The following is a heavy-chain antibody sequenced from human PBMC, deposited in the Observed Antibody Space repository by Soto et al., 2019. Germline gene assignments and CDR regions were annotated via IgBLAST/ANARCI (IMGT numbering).Heavy chain of an antibody. Sequence: SETLSLTCTVAGGSISSDTYHWDWIRQPPGKGLEWIGTIYYSGSTSNNPSLESRVTISIDTSKNQFSLKLRSVTAADTAVYYCARRRDGYSYFDYWGQGTLVTVSS. CDR2: IYYSGST. CDR3: ARRRDGYSYFDY. D-gene: IGHD5-18*01. CDR1: GGSISSDTYH. J-gene: IGHJ4*02. V-gene: IGHV4-39*01.